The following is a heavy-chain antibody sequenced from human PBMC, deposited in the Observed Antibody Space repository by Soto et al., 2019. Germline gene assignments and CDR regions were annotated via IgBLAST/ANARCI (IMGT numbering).Heavy chain of an antibody. CDR1: GFIFSDYW. J-gene: IGHJ4*01. D-gene: IGHD6-19*01. Sequence: AGGSLRLSCAASGFIFSDYWMSWVRQAPGKGLEWVANIKQDGSEKYYVDSVKDRFTTSRDNAKTSLYLQMSSLRAEDTAVYFCARVAYSNGWILDYWGQGT. V-gene: IGHV3-7*01. CDR3: ARVAYSNGWILDY. CDR2: IKQDGSEK.